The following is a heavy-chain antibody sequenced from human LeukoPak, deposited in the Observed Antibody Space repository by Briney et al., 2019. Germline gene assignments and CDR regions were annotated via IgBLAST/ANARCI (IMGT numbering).Heavy chain of an antibody. J-gene: IGHJ5*02. D-gene: IGHD3-10*01. V-gene: IGHV4-61*02. CDR2: ISTSGST. Sequence: SETLSLTCTVSGGSISSGSYYWSWIRRPAGKGLEWIGRISTSGSTNYNPSLKSRVTISVDTSKNQFSLKLKSVTAADTAVYYCARGGYYGSGNDFRFDPWGQGTLVTVSS. CDR1: GGSISSGSYY. CDR3: ARGGYYGSGNDFRFDP.